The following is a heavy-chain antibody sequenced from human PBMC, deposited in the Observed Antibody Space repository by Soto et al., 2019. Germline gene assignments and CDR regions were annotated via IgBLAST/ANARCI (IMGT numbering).Heavy chain of an antibody. CDR2: IYYSGST. V-gene: IGHV4-39*01. J-gene: IGHJ4*02. D-gene: IGHD6-13*01. CDR3: ARHDLPVAAAGPETYYFDY. CDR1: GGSISSSSYY. Sequence: SETLSLTCTVSGGSISSSSYYWGWIRQPPGKGLEWIGSIYYSGSTYYNPSLKSRVTISVDTSKNQFSLKLSSVTAADTAVYYCARHDLPVAAAGPETYYFDYWGQGTLVTVSS.